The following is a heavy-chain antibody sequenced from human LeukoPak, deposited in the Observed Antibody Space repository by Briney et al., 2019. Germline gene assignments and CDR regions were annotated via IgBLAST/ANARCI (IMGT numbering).Heavy chain of an antibody. J-gene: IGHJ4*02. Sequence: PSETLSLACTLSGRSISSYYWGWIRQPPGKGLEWIWYIYYSGITNYNPSPKSRVTISLDTSKKNFSPKLTSVTAADTAVYYCARALYDILTGRWWHASDYWGQGTLVTVSS. D-gene: IGHD3-9*01. V-gene: IGHV4-59*01. CDR2: IYYSGIT. CDR3: ARALYDILTGRWWHASDY. CDR1: GRSISSYY.